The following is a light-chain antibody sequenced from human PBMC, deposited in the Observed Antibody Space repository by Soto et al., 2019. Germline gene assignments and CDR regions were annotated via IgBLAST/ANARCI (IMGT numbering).Light chain of an antibody. V-gene: IGKV3-20*01. Sequence: EIVFTQSPDTLSLSPGERATLSCRASQSVRSERLAWYQQKRGQAPTLLIFDASSRASGTPERFSGSGSGTDFTLTISRLEPGDFAVYYCQEYDGAPPITFGLGTRLEIK. CDR3: QEYDGAPPIT. CDR2: DAS. J-gene: IGKJ5*01. CDR1: QSVRSER.